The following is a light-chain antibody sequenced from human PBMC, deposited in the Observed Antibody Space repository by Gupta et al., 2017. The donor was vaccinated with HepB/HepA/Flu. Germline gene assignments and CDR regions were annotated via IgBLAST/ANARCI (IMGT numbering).Light chain of an antibody. Sequence: DLQMTQSPSSLPTSVGDRVTISCRASQSISNYLNWYQQKPGKAPKLLIYAASSLQSGVPSRFSGSGSGTDFTLTISRLQPEDFATYYCQQSYSTPTFGQGTKVEIK. CDR3: QQSYSTPT. V-gene: IGKV1-39*01. J-gene: IGKJ1*01. CDR2: AAS. CDR1: QSISNY.